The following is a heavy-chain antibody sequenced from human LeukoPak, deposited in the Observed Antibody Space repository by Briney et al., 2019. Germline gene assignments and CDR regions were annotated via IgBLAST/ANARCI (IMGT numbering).Heavy chain of an antibody. CDR1: GFSFSSYW. CDR2: TNRDGSEN. J-gene: IGHJ3*02. Sequence: GGPLRLSCAASGFSFSSYWMSWVRQAPGKGLEWVANTNRDGSENHYVDSVKGRISISRDNAKSSLYLQLNSLRAEDTAVYYCVRVFRDYVEAFDIWGQGTMVTVSS. D-gene: IGHD4-17*01. V-gene: IGHV3-7*03. CDR3: VRVFRDYVEAFDI.